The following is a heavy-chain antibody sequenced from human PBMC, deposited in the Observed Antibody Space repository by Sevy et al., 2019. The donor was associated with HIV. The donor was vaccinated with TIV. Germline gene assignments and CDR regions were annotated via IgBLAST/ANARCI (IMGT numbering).Heavy chain of an antibody. CDR1: GFTFSKYS. CDR3: AREGCTKPHDY. J-gene: IGHJ4*02. V-gene: IGHV3-23*01. D-gene: IGHD2-8*01. Sequence: GGSLRLACAASGFTFSKYSMSWVRQPPGKGLEWVSTLSFGCGEIDYADSVKGRFTISRDNSKSSVYLQMNNLRPEDTAVYYCAREGCTKPHDYWGQGTLVTVSS. CDR2: LSFGCGEI.